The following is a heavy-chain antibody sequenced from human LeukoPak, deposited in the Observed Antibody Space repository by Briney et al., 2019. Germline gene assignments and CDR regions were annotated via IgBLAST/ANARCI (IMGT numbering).Heavy chain of an antibody. D-gene: IGHD3-10*01. CDR2: VSSSGSTI. V-gene: IGHV3-11*01. Sequence: PGGSLRLSCAASGFTFSDYYMSWIRQAPGKGLEWVSCVSSSGSTIYYADSVKGRLTISRDNAKNSLYLQMNSLRAEDTAVYYFAKKYYYVSGIYFFVFDIWAKGKMVTVFS. CDR1: GFTFSDYY. J-gene: IGHJ3*02. CDR3: AKKYYYVSGIYFFVFDI.